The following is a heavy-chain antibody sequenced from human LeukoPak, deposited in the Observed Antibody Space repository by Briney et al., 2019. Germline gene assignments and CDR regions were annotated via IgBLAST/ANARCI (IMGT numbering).Heavy chain of an antibody. Sequence: PSETLSLTCSVSRSPMSGYYWSWIRQPPGKGLEWIGYTFGTETTDYNPSLKSRLVISVDTSKNQVSLTLNSVTAADTAFYYCARGSVTPDAGYWGPGILVTVSS. CDR2: TFGTETT. V-gene: IGHV4-59*01. J-gene: IGHJ1*01. CDR3: ARGSVTPDAGY. CDR1: RSPMSGYY. D-gene: IGHD4-17*01.